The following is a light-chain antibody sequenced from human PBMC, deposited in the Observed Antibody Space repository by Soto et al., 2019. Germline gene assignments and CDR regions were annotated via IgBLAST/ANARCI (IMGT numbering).Light chain of an antibody. V-gene: IGKV1-5*03. CDR1: QSISSW. J-gene: IGKJ1*01. Sequence: DIQMTQSPSTLSASVGDRVTITCRASQSISSWLAWYQQKPGKAPNLLIHKASSLESGVPSSFSGSGSGTEFTLTISSLQPDDFAAYYCQQYNSYPWTFGQGTKVEIK. CDR2: KAS. CDR3: QQYNSYPWT.